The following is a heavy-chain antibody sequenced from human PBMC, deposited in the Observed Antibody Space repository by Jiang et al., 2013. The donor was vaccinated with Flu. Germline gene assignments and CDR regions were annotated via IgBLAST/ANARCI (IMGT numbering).Heavy chain of an antibody. J-gene: IGHJ4*02. V-gene: IGHV3-48*02. D-gene: IGHD2-15*01. CDR2: ISSSSSTI. Sequence: KGLEWVSYISSSSSTIYYADSVKGRFTISRDNAKNSLYLQMNSLRDEDTAVYYCASDYCSGGSCYFYWGQGTLVTVSS. CDR3: ASDYCSGGSCYFY.